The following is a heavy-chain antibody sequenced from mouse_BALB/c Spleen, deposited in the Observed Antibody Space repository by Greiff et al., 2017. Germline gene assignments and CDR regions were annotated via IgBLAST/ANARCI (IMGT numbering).Heavy chain of an antibody. J-gene: IGHJ1*01. CDR3: AREGYGNYWYFDV. Sequence: EVMLVESGGGLVQPGGSLKLSCAASGFTFSSYGMSWVRQTPDKRLELVATINSNGGSTYYPDSVKGRFTISRDNAKNTLYLQMSSLKSEDTAMYYCAREGYGNYWYFDVGGAGTTVTVSS. CDR2: INSNGGST. V-gene: IGHV5-6-3*01. D-gene: IGHD2-1*01. CDR1: GFTFSSYG.